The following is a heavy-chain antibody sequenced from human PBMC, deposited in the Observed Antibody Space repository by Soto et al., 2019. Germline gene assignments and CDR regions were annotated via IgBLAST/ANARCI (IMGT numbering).Heavy chain of an antibody. CDR1: GDSFTSFA. V-gene: IGHV1-3*01. J-gene: IGHJ4*02. CDR3: ARQSYITFDY. Sequence: ASVKVSCKASGDSFTSFAINWVRQAPGQRLEWMGWINGGNGNTQYSQKFQGRVIISRDKSASTAYMELSSLRSKDTAVYYCARQSYITFDYSGQGTTVTVSS. CDR2: INGGNGNT. D-gene: IGHD1-20*01.